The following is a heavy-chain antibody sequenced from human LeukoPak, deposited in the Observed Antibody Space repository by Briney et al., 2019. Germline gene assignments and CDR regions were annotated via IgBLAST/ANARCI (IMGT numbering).Heavy chain of an antibody. CDR3: ARGPYGLGAFDI. CDR1: GGTFSSYA. CDR2: IIPIFGTA. D-gene: IGHD3/OR15-3a*01. V-gene: IGHV1-69*05. Sequence: GASVKVSCKASGGTFSSYAISWVLQAPGQGLEWMGGIIPIFGTANYAQKFQGRVTITTDESTSTAYMELSSLRSEDTAVYYCARGPYGLGAFDIWGRGTMVTVSS. J-gene: IGHJ3*02.